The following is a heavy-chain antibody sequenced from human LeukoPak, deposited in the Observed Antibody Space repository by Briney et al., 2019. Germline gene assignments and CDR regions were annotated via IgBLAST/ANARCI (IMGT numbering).Heavy chain of an antibody. CDR1: GFTFSSYT. CDR3: AREEITFGGVIVRNTPFDY. CDR2: ISSRSSTI. J-gene: IGHJ4*02. D-gene: IGHD3-16*02. Sequence: GGSLRLSCAASGFTFSSYTMNWVRQAPGKGLEWVSYISSRSSTIYYADSVKGRFTISRDNAKNSLYLQMNSLRAEDTAVYYCAREEITFGGVIVRNTPFDYWGQGTLVTVSS. V-gene: IGHV3-48*04.